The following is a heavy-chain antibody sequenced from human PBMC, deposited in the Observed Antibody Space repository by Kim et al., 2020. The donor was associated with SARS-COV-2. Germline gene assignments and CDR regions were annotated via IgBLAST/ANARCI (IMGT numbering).Heavy chain of an antibody. J-gene: IGHJ2*01. CDR1: GGSFSGYY. D-gene: IGHD3-10*01. CDR3: ARRLSNTSGWGSHYCDL. V-gene: IGHV4-34*01. CDR2: INHSGRT. Sequence: SETLSLTCAVYGGSFSGYYWSWIRQPPGEGLEWIGEINHSGRTNYNPSLKSRVTISVDTSKNQFSLKLTSVTAADAALYFCARRLSNTSGWGSHYCDLWG.